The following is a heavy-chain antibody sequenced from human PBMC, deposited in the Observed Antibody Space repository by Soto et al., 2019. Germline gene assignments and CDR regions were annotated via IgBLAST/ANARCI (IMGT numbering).Heavy chain of an antibody. CDR1: GFAFSSCA. D-gene: IGHD6-19*01. V-gene: IGHV3-30-3*01. CDR3: AKAFLAGAGGDV. Sequence: QVQVVESGGGMVQPGRSLRLSCAASGFAFSSCAMQWVRQAPGKGLEWVGVISNDGNNKYYADSVKGRFTISRDNSKNTVSLQMNSLRDEDTALYYCAKAFLAGAGGDVWGQGTLVTVSS. J-gene: IGHJ4*02. CDR2: ISNDGNNK.